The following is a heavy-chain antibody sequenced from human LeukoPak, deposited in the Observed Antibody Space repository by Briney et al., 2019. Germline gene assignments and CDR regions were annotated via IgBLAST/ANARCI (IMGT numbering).Heavy chain of an antibody. D-gene: IGHD6-13*01. CDR2: ISYDGSNK. J-gene: IGHJ4*02. V-gene: IGHV3-30-3*01. CDR1: GFTFSSYA. Sequence: GGSLRLSCAASGFTFSSYAMSWVRQAPGKGLEWVAVISYDGSNKYYADSVKGRFTISRDNSKNTLYLQMNSLRAEDTAVYYCARAESGGIYYFDYWGQGTLVTVSS. CDR3: ARAESGGIYYFDY.